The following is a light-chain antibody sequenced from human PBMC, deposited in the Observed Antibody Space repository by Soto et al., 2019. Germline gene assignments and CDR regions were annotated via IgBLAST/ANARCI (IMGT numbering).Light chain of an antibody. J-gene: IGKJ4*01. CDR3: QQYNRLPLT. CDR1: QGVRSD. V-gene: IGKV3-15*01. CDR2: GAS. Sequence: IVMTQTPDTLSVSPGARATLSCRASQGVRSDLAWYQQKPGQSPRLLIYGASTMAAEAPARFSGSGSETEFTLTISSLQSEDFAVYYCQQYNRLPLTFGGGTKVDIK.